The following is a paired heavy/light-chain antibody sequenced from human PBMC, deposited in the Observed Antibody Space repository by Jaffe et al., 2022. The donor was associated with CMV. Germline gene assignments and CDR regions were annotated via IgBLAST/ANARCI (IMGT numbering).Light chain of an antibody. V-gene: IGKV3-20*01. CDR1: QSVNSRY. CDR2: GTS. Sequence: EIVLTQSPGTLSLSPGERATLSCRASQSVNSRYLGWYQQRPGQAPRLLLSGTSNRATGVPDRFSGSGSGTDFTLTISRLEPEDFALYYCHQYGSSPYTFGQGTRLEIK. CDR3: HQYGSSPYT. J-gene: IGKJ2*01.
Heavy chain of an antibody. Sequence: EVQLLESGGGLVQPGGSLRLSCAASGFIFSSFAMSWVRQAPGKGLEWVSTFTGGAGDTHYADSVKGRFTISRDTSKNTLYLQMNSLRAEDTAIYYCAKISAWYEGAFDYWGQGTLVTVSS. D-gene: IGHD6-19*01. CDR1: GFIFSSFA. V-gene: IGHV3-23*01. CDR3: AKISAWYEGAFDY. CDR2: FTGGAGDT. J-gene: IGHJ4*02.